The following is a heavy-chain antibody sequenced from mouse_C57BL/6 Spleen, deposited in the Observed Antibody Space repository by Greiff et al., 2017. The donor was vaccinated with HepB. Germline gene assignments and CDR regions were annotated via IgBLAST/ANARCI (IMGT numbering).Heavy chain of an antibody. D-gene: IGHD2-10*02. V-gene: IGHV1-80*01. Sequence: VQLQQSGAELVKPGASVKISCKASGYAFSSYWMNWVKQRPGKGLEWIGQIYPGDGDTNYNGTFKGKATLTADKSSSTAYMQLSSLTSEDSAVYCCAVCVWAAGFDYWGQGTTLTVSS. CDR3: AVCVWAAGFDY. CDR2: IYPGDGDT. CDR1: GYAFSSYW. J-gene: IGHJ2*01.